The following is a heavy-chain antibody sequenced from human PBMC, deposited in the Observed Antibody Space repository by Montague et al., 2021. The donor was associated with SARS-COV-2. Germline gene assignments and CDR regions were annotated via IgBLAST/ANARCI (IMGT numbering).Heavy chain of an antibody. D-gene: IGHD1-26*01. CDR2: IYTSGST. CDR1: GGSISSGSYY. Sequence: TLSLTCTVSGGSISSGSYYWSWIRQPAGKGLEWIGRIYTSGSTNYNPSLKSRVTISVDTSKNQFSLKLSSVTAADTAVYYCARDRPPLATTCYYYYYAFDVWGQGTTVTVSS. V-gene: IGHV4-61*02. CDR3: ARDRPPLATTCYYYYYAFDV. J-gene: IGHJ6*02.